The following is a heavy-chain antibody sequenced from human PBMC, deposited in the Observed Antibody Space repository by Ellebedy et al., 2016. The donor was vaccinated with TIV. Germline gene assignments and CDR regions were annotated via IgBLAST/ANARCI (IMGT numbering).Heavy chain of an antibody. CDR2: IYYSGST. CDR3: ARGRRYSSSWYGGDYYYYGMDV. CDR1: GGSISSYY. J-gene: IGHJ6*02. D-gene: IGHD6-13*01. Sequence: SETLSLTCTVSGGSISSYYWSWIRQPPGKGLEWIGYIYYSGSTNYNPSLKSRVSISVDTSENQFSLRLTSVTAADTAVYYCARGRRYSSSWYGGDYYYYGMDVWGQGTTVTVSS. V-gene: IGHV4-59*12.